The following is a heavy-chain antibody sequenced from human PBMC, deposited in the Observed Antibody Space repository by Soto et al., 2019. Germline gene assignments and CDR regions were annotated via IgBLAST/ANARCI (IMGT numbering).Heavy chain of an antibody. V-gene: IGHV4-31*03. D-gene: IGHD1-26*01. CDR1: GGSISSGNYY. CDR3: AKDSISDRETFNFDS. Sequence: SATLSLTCTVSGGSISSGNYYWSWIRQHPGKGLEWIGYIYYSGSTSYNPSLKSRVTISVDTSKNTVYLQMNSLRAEDTAFYYCAKDSISDRETFNFDSWGQGTLVTVSS. CDR2: IYYSGST. J-gene: IGHJ4*02.